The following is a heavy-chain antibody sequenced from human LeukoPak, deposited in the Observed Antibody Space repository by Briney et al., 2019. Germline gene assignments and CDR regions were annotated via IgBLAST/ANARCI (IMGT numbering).Heavy chain of an antibody. CDR1: GFTFSNYG. CDR3: ARGRSITLLRGVAMSDGFDI. J-gene: IGHJ3*02. V-gene: IGHV3-21*06. D-gene: IGHD3-10*01. Sequence: GGSLRLSCAASGFTFSNYGMNCVRQAPGKGLEWVSFTDTSGRYVYYGDSVKGRFTISRDNAKNLLFLQMNGLRAEDTALYDCARGRSITLLRGVAMSDGFDIWGQGAMVAVSS. CDR2: TDTSGRYV.